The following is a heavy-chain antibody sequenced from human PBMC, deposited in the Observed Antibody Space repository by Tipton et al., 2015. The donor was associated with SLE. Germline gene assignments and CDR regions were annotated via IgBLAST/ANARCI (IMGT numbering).Heavy chain of an antibody. J-gene: IGHJ3*02. D-gene: IGHD4-11*01. V-gene: IGHV4-59*02. CDR2: IYYIGNT. CDR3: ARSLNYSFDI. Sequence: TLSLTCTVSGDSVRSFYWTWVRQPPGKGLEWIAYIYYIGNTNYNPSLKSRVTISIDTSKSQFSLKVTSVTAADTAVYYCARSLNYSFDIWGQGTMVTVSS. CDR1: GDSVRSFY.